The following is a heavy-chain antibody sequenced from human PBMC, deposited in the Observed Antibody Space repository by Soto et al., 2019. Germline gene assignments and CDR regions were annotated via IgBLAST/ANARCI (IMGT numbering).Heavy chain of an antibody. CDR3: AKDSRYPTHIFPGDAFDI. Sequence: RGSLRLSCAASGFPFSYYAMSWVCQAPGKGLEWVSAISGSGGSTDYADSVKGRFTISRDNSKNTLYLQMNSLRAEDTAVYYCAKDSRYPTHIFPGDAFDIWGQGTMVTVS. CDR1: GFPFSYYA. D-gene: IGHD3-22*01. CDR2: ISGSGGST. V-gene: IGHV3-23*01. J-gene: IGHJ3*02.